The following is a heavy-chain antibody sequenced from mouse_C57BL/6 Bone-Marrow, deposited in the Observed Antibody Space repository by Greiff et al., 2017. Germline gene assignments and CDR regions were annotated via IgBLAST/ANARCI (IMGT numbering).Heavy chain of an antibody. D-gene: IGHD1-1*01. V-gene: IGHV1-52*01. J-gene: IGHJ1*03. CDR3: AREYCGSSYWYFDV. CDR2: IDPSDSET. Sequence: QVQLQQPGAELVRPGSSVKLSCKASGYTFTSYWMHWVKQRPIQGLEWIGNIDPSDSETHYNQKFKDKATLTVDKSSSTAYMQLSSLTSEDSAVYYCAREYCGSSYWYFDVWGTGTTVTVSS. CDR1: GYTFTSYW.